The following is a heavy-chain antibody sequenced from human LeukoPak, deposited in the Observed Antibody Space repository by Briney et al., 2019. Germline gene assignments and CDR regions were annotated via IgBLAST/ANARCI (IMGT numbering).Heavy chain of an antibody. Sequence: PSETLSLTCTVSGGSLSSYYWSWIRQPPGKGLEWIGYIYYSGSTNYNPSLKSRVTISVDTSKNQFSLKLSSVTAADTAVYYCARDAYDSSGYYSRDWGQGTLVTVSS. CDR2: IYYSGST. V-gene: IGHV4-59*01. CDR1: GGSLSSYY. D-gene: IGHD3-22*01. CDR3: ARDAYDSSGYYSRD. J-gene: IGHJ4*02.